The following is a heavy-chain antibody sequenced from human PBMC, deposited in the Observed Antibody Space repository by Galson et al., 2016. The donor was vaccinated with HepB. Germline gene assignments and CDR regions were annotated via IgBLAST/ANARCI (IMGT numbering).Heavy chain of an antibody. CDR3: ARENGWIRAPGAGGIPGYDYGMDV. V-gene: IGHV1-69*13. CDR2: LIPMFGTP. J-gene: IGHJ6*02. CDR1: GGTFSNYG. D-gene: IGHD5-18*01. Sequence: SVKVSCKASGGTFSNYGISWVRQAPGQGLEWMGGLIPMFGTPNHAQKFQGTMTVTADDITTTVYMELSGLRSEDTAVYYCARENGWIRAPGAGGIPGYDYGMDVWGRGTTVTVSS.